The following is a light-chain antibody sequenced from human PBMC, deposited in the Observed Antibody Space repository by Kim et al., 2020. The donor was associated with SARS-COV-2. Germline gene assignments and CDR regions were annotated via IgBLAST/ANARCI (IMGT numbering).Light chain of an antibody. Sequence: ASVGDRVTITCRARQSISSWLAWYQQKPGKAPKVLIYKASSLESGVPSRFSGSGSGTEFTLTISSLQPDDFATYYCQQYNSYSWTFGQGTKVDIK. J-gene: IGKJ1*01. CDR3: QQYNSYSWT. CDR2: KAS. V-gene: IGKV1-5*03. CDR1: QSISSW.